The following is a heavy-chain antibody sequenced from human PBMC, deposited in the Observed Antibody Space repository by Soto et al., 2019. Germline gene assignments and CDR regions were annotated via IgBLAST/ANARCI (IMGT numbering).Heavy chain of an antibody. CDR2: ITSSGSTI. J-gene: IGHJ6*02. CDR3: ARGNVFGVDYYGIDV. Sequence: GGSLRLSCAASGFTFSSYSMNWVRQAPGKGLEWASYITSSGSTIYYADSVKGRITISRDNAKTSLYLQINSLRAEDEAVDYFARGNVFGVDYYGIDVWGQGTTVTVYS. D-gene: IGHD3-3*01. CDR1: GFTFSSYS. V-gene: IGHV3-48*01.